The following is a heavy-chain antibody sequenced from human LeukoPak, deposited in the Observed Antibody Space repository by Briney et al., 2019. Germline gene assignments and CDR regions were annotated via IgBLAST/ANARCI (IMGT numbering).Heavy chain of an antibody. CDR2: IIPIFGTA. Sequence: ASVKVSCKASGGTFSSYAISWVRQAPGQGLEWMGGIIPIFGTANYAQKFQGRVTITAEESTSTAYMELSSLRSEDTAVYYCARAPQPPGSGGSWLLYYYYYMDVWGKGTTVTVSS. J-gene: IGHJ6*03. CDR1: GGTFSSYA. V-gene: IGHV1-69*13. D-gene: IGHD2-15*01. CDR3: ARAPQPPGSGGSWLLYYYYYMDV.